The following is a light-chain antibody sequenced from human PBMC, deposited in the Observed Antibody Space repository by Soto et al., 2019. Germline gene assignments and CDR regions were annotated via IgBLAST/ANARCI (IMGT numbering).Light chain of an antibody. V-gene: IGKV3-11*01. CDR1: QSFSTY. Sequence: EIVLTQSPATLSLSPGERATLSCRASQSFSTYLAWYQQKPGQAPRLLIYEASNRATGIPARFSGSGSGTDFTLTISSLEPEDFAVYYCQQRKNWPPLTFGGGTKVEIK. CDR3: QQRKNWPPLT. J-gene: IGKJ4*01. CDR2: EAS.